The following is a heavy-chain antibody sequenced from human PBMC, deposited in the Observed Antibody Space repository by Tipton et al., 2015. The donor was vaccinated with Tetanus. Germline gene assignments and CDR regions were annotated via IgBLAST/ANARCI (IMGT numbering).Heavy chain of an antibody. J-gene: IGHJ6*02. D-gene: IGHD2-15*01. CDR1: GYTFTSYG. V-gene: IGHV1-18*01. CDR2: ISAYNGNT. CDR3: ARTLRSYYYYCGMDV. Sequence: QSGPEVKKPGASVEVSCKASGYTFTSYGISWVRQAPGQGLEWMGWISAYNGNTNYAQKLQGRVTMTTDTSTSTAYMELRSLRSDDTAVYYCARTLRSYYYYCGMDVWGQGTTVTVSS.